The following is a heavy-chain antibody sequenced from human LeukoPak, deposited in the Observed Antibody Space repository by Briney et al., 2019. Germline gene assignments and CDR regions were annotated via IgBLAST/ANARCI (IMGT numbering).Heavy chain of an antibody. D-gene: IGHD1-7*01. J-gene: IGHJ3*02. CDR2: IIPIFGTA. V-gene: IGHV1-69*06. CDR1: GGTFSSYA. CDR3: ARQELWTDAFDI. Sequence: SVKVSCKASGGTFSSYAISWVRQAPGQGLEWMGGIIPIFGTANYAQKFQGRVTITADKSTSTAYMELSSLRSEDTAVYYCARQELWTDAFDIWGQGTMVTVSS.